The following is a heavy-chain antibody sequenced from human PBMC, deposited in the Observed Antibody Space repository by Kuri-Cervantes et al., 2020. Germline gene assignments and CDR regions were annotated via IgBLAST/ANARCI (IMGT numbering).Heavy chain of an antibody. Sequence: ASVKVSCKASGYTFTSYGISWVRQAPGQGLEGMGWIIAYNGNTNYAQKLQGRVTMTTDTSTSTAYMELRSLRSDDTAVYYCARDVKRYSSGRATFDYWGQGTLVTVSS. CDR3: ARDVKRYSSGRATFDY. CDR2: IIAYNGNT. D-gene: IGHD6-19*01. J-gene: IGHJ4*02. CDR1: GYTFTSYG. V-gene: IGHV1-18*01.